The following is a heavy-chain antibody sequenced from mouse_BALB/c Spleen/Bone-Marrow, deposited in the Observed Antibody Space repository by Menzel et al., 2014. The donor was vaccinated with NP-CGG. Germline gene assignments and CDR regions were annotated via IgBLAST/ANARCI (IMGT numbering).Heavy chain of an antibody. CDR3: ARRELGEFDY. CDR2: INPGSGGT. Sequence: QVQLQQSGAELVWPGTSVKVSCKASGYAFTNYLIEWVKQRPGQGLEWIGVINPGSGGTNYNEKFKGKATLTADKSSSTAYMQLSSLTSDDSAVYFCARRELGEFDYWGQGTTLTVSS. CDR1: GYAFTNYL. J-gene: IGHJ2*01. D-gene: IGHD4-1*01. V-gene: IGHV1-54*01.